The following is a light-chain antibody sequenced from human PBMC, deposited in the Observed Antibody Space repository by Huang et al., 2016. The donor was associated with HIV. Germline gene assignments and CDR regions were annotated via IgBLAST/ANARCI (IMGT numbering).Light chain of an antibody. CDR1: QSLLHSNGYNY. J-gene: IGKJ3*01. CDR3: MQGLQTLPFT. Sequence: DIVMTQSPLSLSVTPGEPASISCRSSQSLLHSNGYNYLDWYLQKPGQSPQLLIYLGSNRASGVPDRFSGSGSGTEFTLKISRVEADDVGVYYCMQGLQTLPFTFGPGTKVDIK. V-gene: IGKV2-28*01. CDR2: LGS.